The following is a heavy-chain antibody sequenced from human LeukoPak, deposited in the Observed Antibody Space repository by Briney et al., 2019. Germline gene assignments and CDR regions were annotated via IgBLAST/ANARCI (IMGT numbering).Heavy chain of an antibody. CDR1: GFTFSRDS. J-gene: IGHJ5*02. CDR2: ISSSGGTI. Sequence: GGSLRLSCAASGFTFSRDSMNWVRQAPGKGVEWGSYISSSGGTIYYADSVKGGFTISRDNAKNSVYMQMNRLRDGDTAVYYCARDGVTTVTKAQNWFDPWGQGTLVTVSS. V-gene: IGHV3-48*02. CDR3: ARDGVTTVTKAQNWFDP. D-gene: IGHD4-17*01.